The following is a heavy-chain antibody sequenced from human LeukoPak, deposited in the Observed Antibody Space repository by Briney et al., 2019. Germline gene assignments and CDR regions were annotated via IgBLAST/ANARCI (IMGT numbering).Heavy chain of an antibody. D-gene: IGHD2-15*01. V-gene: IGHV3-7*01. CDR2: IKQDGSEK. Sequence: GGSLRLSCAASGFTFSSYCMNWVRQAPGKGLEWVANIKQDGSEKYYVDSVKGRFTISRDNAKNSLYLQMNSLRAEDTAVYYCARGGYYSGPYYYYYMDVWGKGTTVTISS. J-gene: IGHJ6*03. CDR1: GFTFSSYC. CDR3: ARGGYYSGPYYYYYMDV.